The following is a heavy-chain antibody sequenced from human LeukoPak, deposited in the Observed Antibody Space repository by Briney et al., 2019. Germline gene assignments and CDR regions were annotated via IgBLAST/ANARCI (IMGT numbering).Heavy chain of an antibody. V-gene: IGHV3-9*01. Sequence: GRSLRLSCAASGFTFDDYAMHWVRQAPGKGLEWVSGISWNSGSIGYADSVKGRFTISRDNAKNSLYLQMNSLRAEDTALYYCHGGGYDLHYYYYYMDVWGKGTTVTVSS. CDR1: GFTFDDYA. CDR2: ISWNSGSI. J-gene: IGHJ6*03. CDR3: HGGGYDLHYYYYYMDV. D-gene: IGHD5-12*01.